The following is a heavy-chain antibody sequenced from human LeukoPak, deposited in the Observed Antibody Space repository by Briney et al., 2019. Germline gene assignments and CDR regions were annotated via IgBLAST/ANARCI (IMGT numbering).Heavy chain of an antibody. J-gene: IGHJ4*02. CDR2: INPGGGST. CDR1: GYTFSNYY. D-gene: IGHD4/OR15-4a*01. Sequence: ASVKVSCKASGYTFSNYYVHWVRQAPGQGLEWMGIINPGGGSTTYSQKFQDRVTMTRDTSTNTVYMELSSPRSDDTAVYYCARDGRMTVANPNYFDSWGQGTLVTVSS. V-gene: IGHV1-46*01. CDR3: ARDGRMTVANPNYFDS.